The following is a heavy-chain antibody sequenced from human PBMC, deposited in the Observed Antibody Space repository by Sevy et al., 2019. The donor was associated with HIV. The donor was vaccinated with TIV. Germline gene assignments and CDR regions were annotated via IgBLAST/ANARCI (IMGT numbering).Heavy chain of an antibody. J-gene: IGHJ3*02. Sequence: ASVKVSCKASGFTFTSSAMQWVRQARGQRLEWIGWIVVGSGNTNYAQKLQERVTITRDMSTSTAYMELSSLRSEDTAVYYCAAESPTVTDALDIWGQGTMVTVSS. CDR3: AAESPTVTDALDI. CDR2: IVVGSGNT. V-gene: IGHV1-58*02. D-gene: IGHD4-4*01. CDR1: GFTFTSSA.